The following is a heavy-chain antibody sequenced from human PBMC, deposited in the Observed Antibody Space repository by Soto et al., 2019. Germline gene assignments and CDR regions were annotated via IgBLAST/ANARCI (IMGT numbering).Heavy chain of an antibody. Sequence: ASVKVSCKASGYTFTGYYMHWVRQAPGQGLEWMGWINPNSGGTNYAQKFQGWVTMTRDTSISTAYMELSRLRSDDTAVYYCAREYCSSTSCRRSFGSTYYYGMDVWGQGTTVTVSS. D-gene: IGHD2-2*01. CDR2: INPNSGGT. V-gene: IGHV1-2*04. CDR3: AREYCSSTSCRRSFGSTYYYGMDV. J-gene: IGHJ6*02. CDR1: GYTFTGYY.